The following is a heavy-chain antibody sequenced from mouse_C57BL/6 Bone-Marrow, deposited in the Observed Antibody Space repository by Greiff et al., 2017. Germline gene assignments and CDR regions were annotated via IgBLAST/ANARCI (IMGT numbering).Heavy chain of an antibody. V-gene: IGHV5-6*01. J-gene: IGHJ1*03. CDR1: GFTFSTYG. D-gene: IGHD3-3*01. CDR2: ISSGGSYT. CDR3: ASRARRGYFDV. Sequence: EVQVVESGGDLVKPGGSLKLSCAASGFTFSTYGMSWVRQTPDKRLEWVATISSGGSYTYYPDSVKGRFPISRDNAKNTLYLQMSSLKSEDTAMYYGASRARRGYFDVWGTGTTVTVSS.